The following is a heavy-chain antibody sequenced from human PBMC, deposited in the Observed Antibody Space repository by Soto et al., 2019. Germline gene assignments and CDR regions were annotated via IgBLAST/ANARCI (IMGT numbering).Heavy chain of an antibody. CDR2: ISYDGSNK. D-gene: IGHD1-26*01. CDR3: ARDDAVGLFAY. CDR1: GFTFSSYA. J-gene: IGHJ4*02. V-gene: IGHV3-30*09. Sequence: PGGSLRLSCAASGFTFSSYAMHWVRQAPGKGLEWVAVISYDGSNKYYADSVKGRFAISRDNSKNTLYLQMNSLRAEDTAVYDCARDDAVGLFAYCGQGTLLIVS.